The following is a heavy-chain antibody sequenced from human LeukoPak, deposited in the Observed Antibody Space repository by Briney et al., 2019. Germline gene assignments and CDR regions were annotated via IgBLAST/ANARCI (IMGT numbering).Heavy chain of an antibody. CDR1: GGSLRRFD. CDR3: ARDRGSRGWFYFDY. J-gene: IGHJ4*02. D-gene: IGHD6-19*01. CDR2: IHYSGRP. V-gene: IGHV4-59*01. Sequence: PSETLSLTCTVSGGSLRRFDWSCMRQPPGKGREGLRYIHYSGRPSYNPSPKSPITISLDPSKHQFSLTLSSVTAADTAVYFCARDRGSRGWFYFDYWGRGTVVSVSS.